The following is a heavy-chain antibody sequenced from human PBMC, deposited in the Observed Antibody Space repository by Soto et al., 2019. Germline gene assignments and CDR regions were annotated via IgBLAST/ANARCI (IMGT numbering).Heavy chain of an antibody. J-gene: IGHJ5*02. CDR1: GGSISSGGYY. CDR2: IYYSGST. V-gene: IGHV4-31*03. Sequence: QVQLQESGPGLVKPSQTLSLTCTVSGGSISSGGYYWSWIRQHPGKGLEWIGYIYYSGSTYYNPSLKSRVTISVDTSNNHLSLKLSSVTAADTAVYYSASQRRFLGDWFDPWGQGTLVTVSS. D-gene: IGHD3-16*01. CDR3: ASQRRFLGDWFDP.